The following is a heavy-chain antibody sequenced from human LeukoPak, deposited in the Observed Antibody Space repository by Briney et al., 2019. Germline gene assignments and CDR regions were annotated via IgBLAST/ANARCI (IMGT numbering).Heavy chain of an antibody. CDR2: IYYSGST. CDR1: GGSISSSSYY. V-gene: IGHV4-39*01. D-gene: IGHD2-2*01. Sequence: SETLSLTCTVSGGSISSSSYYWGWIRQPPGKGLEWIGSIYYSGSTYYNPSLKSRVTISVDTSKNQFSLKLSSVTAADTAVYYCARLGWGDIVVVPAATDAFDIWGQGTMVTVSS. J-gene: IGHJ3*02. CDR3: ARLGWGDIVVVPAATDAFDI.